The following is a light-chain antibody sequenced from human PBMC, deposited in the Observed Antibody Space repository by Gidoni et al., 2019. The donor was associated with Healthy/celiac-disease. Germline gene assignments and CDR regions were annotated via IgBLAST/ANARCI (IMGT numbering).Light chain of an antibody. CDR2: GNS. Sequence: QSVLTQPPSQYRAPGPRVTISCTGSSSNIGAGYDLHWYQQLPGTAPNLLIYGNSKRPSGVPDRFSGSKSGTSASLAISGLQAEDEADYYCQSYDSSLSGWVFGGGTKLTVL. CDR1: SSNIGAGYD. CDR3: QSYDSSLSGWV. V-gene: IGLV1-40*01. J-gene: IGLJ3*02.